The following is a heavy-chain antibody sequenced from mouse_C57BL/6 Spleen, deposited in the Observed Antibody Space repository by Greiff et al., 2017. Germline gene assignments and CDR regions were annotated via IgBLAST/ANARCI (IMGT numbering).Heavy chain of an antibody. Sequence: EVQLQESGGGLVKPGGSLKLSCAASGFTFSDYGMHWVRQAPEKGLEWVAYISSGSSTIYYADTVKGRFTISRDNAKNTLFLQMTSLRSEDTAMYYCARTLYYGSSPFAYWGQGTLVTVSA. CDR2: ISSGSSTI. V-gene: IGHV5-17*01. CDR3: ARTLYYGSSPFAY. CDR1: GFTFSDYG. D-gene: IGHD1-1*01. J-gene: IGHJ3*01.